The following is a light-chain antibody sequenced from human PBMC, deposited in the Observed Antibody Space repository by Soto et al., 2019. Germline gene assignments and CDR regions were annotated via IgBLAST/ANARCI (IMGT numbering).Light chain of an antibody. CDR3: QSYDSSLINYV. V-gene: IGLV1-40*01. CDR2: GSS. J-gene: IGLJ1*01. CDR1: SSNIGAGYY. Sequence: QSVLTQPPSVSGAPGQRVTISCTGSSSNIGAGYYVHWYQQLPGTAPKLLIYGSSDRPSGVPDRFSGSKSGTSASLAITGLQAEDEADYYCQSYDSSLINYVFGTGTKVTVL.